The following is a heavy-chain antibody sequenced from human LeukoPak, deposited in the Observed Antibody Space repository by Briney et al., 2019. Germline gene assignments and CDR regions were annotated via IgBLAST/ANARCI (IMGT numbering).Heavy chain of an antibody. CDR3: ARGDSNYGGGLDY. D-gene: IGHD4-11*01. V-gene: IGHV3-21*01. CDR2: ISSSSSYI. Sequence: GGSLRLSCAASGFTFSRHSMNWVRQAPGKGLEWVSSISSSSSYIYYADSVKGRVPISRDNTRNSMYLQMNSLRAEDTAVYYCARGDSNYGGGLDYWGQGTLVTVSS. CDR1: GFTFSRHS. J-gene: IGHJ4*02.